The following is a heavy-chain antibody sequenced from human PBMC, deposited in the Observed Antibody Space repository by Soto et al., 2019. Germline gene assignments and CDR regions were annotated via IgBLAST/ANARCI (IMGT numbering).Heavy chain of an antibody. CDR2: IYTKAST. J-gene: IGHJ5*02. V-gene: IGHV4-4*07. CDR3: AREEDIVIVLPAPFDP. Sequence: SQTLLLTCNVSGDTISSYYWRCIRQPAGKGLEWIRRIYTKASTNYNPSLKRRVTMSVDTSRNQLPLKLRSVTAADTAVYYCAREEDIVIVLPAPFDPWGQGVRLTVHS. D-gene: IGHD2-8*01. CDR1: GDTISSYY.